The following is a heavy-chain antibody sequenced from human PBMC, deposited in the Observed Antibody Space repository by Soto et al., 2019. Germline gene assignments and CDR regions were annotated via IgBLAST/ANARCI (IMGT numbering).Heavy chain of an antibody. CDR3: ASGGEGQLNDPLDY. D-gene: IGHD2-2*01. J-gene: IGHJ4*02. Sequence: GASVKVSCKASGYTFTSYDINWVRQATGQGLEWMGWMNPNSGNTGYAQKFQGRVTMTRNTSISTAYMELSSLRSEDTAVYYCASGGEGQLNDPLDYWGQGTLVTVSS. V-gene: IGHV1-8*01. CDR2: MNPNSGNT. CDR1: GYTFTSYD.